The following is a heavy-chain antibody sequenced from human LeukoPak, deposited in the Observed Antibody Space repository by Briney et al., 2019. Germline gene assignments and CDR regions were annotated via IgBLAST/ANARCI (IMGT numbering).Heavy chain of an antibody. CDR3: ARGVVGAGILFDY. J-gene: IGHJ4*02. CDR2: INPNSGGT. Sequence: ASVKVSCKASGYTFTGYYMHWVRQAPGQGLEWMGRINPNSGGTNYAQKFQGRVTMTRDTSISTAYMELSRLGSDDTAVYYCARGVVGAGILFDYWGQGTLVTVSS. CDR1: GYTFTGYY. V-gene: IGHV1-2*06. D-gene: IGHD1-26*01.